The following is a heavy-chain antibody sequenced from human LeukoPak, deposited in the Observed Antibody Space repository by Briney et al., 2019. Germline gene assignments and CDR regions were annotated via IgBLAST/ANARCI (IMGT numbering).Heavy chain of an antibody. CDR3: ARLDIVATDDAFDI. D-gene: IGHD5-12*01. V-gene: IGHV3-7*01. J-gene: IGHJ3*02. CDR2: IKQDGSEK. Sequence: GGSLRLSCAASGFTFSSYWMSWVRQAPGKGLEWVANIKQDGSEKYYVDSVKGRFTISRDNAKNSLYLQMNSLRAEDTAVYYCARLDIVATDDAFDIWGQGTMVTVSS. CDR1: GFTFSSYW.